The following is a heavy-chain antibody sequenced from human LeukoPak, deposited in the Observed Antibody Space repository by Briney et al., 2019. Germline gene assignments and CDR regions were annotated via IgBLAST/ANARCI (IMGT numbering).Heavy chain of an antibody. J-gene: IGHJ4*02. CDR1: GGSISSYY. D-gene: IGHD5-24*01. V-gene: IGHV4-4*09. Sequence: KPSETLSLTCTVSGGSISSYYWSWIRQPPGKGLEWIGYIYTSGSTNYNPSLKSRVTISVDTSKNQFSLKLSSVTAADTAVYYCARQARRDGYNEFDYWGQGTLVTVSS. CDR2: IYTSGST. CDR3: ARQARRDGYNEFDY.